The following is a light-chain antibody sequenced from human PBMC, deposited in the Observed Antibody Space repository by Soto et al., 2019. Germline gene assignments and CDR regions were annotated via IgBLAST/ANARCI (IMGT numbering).Light chain of an antibody. V-gene: IGLV3-21*02. CDR1: NIGSKS. CDR2: DDS. CDR3: QVWDRSSDHYV. J-gene: IGLJ1*01. Sequence: ELTQPPSVSVAPGQTVRVTCGGKNIGSKSVHWYQQKPGQAPVLVVYDDSDRPSGIPERFSGSNSGNTATLTISRVEAGDEADYHCQVWDRSSDHYVFGTGTKVTVL.